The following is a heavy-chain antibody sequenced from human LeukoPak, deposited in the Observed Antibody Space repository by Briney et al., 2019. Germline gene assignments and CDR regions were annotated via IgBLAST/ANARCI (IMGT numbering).Heavy chain of an antibody. J-gene: IGHJ4*02. Sequence: GGSLRLSCAASGFTFSNYVIHWVRQVPGKGLEWVAVISYDGTNKYYADSVKGRFTISRANSKNTLYLQMNSLRAEDTAVYYCAKDPRRYSRTGGYFDYWGQGTLVTVSS. CDR3: AKDPRRYSRTGGYFDY. CDR1: GFTFSNYV. CDR2: ISYDGTNK. V-gene: IGHV3-30*18. D-gene: IGHD6-13*01.